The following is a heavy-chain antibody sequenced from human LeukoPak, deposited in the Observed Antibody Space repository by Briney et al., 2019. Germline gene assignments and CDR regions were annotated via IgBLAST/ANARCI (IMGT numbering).Heavy chain of an antibody. J-gene: IGHJ3*01. CDR1: GFTFDDYA. CDR2: ITSNSGRT. V-gene: IGHV3-23*01. Sequence: AGGSLRLSCAASGFTFDDYAMNWVRQAPGKGLEWVSGITSNSGRTYYADSVKGRFTNSRDNSKNTLYLQMNSLRAEDTAVYYCAKDLLVGASLVGVFNVWGQGTVVIVSS. D-gene: IGHD1-26*01. CDR3: AKDLLVGASLVGVFNV.